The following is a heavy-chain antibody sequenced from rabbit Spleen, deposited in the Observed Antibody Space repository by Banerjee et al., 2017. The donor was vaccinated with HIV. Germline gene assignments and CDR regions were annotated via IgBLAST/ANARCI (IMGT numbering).Heavy chain of an antibody. D-gene: IGHD1-1*01. CDR3: ARDNGSGDYIGVYFNL. J-gene: IGHJ4*01. CDR1: GFSFSSSYW. V-gene: IGHV1S45*01. Sequence: QEQLEESGGDLVKPEGSLTLTCTASGFSFSSSYWICWVRQAPGKGLEWIGCVWTGSGDTYYATWAKGRFTISKTSSTTVTLQVTSLTAADTATYFCARDNGSGDYIGVYFNLWGPGTLVTVS. CDR2: VWTGSGDT.